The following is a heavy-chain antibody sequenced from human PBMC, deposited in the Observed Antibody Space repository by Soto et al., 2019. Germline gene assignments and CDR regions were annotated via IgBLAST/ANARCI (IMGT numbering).Heavy chain of an antibody. CDR3: ARHGDYFFDF. CDR1: GASVSSANW. J-gene: IGHJ4*02. V-gene: IGHV4-4*02. CDR2: MHPSGNT. Sequence: QVQLQESGPGLLKPSGTLFLTCAVSGASVSSANWWSWVRQPSGKGLEWIGEMHPSGNTNYNPSLKSRVSVSVDKSKNQLTLHLNSLTAADTAVYFCARHGDYFFDFWGQGTLVTVSS. D-gene: IGHD2-21*01.